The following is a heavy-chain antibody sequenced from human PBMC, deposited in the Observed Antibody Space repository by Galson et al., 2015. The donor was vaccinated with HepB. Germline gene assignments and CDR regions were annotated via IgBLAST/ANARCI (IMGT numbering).Heavy chain of an antibody. D-gene: IGHD1-26*01. CDR1: GFTFSSYD. J-gene: IGHJ4*02. CDR2: ISARSGST. CDR3: AKVRARWELLRPSRGHFDYWGQGTLVTVSSGESSLSGHFDY. Sequence: SLRLSCAASGFTFSSYDMSWVRQAPGKGLKWVSGISARSGSTFYADSVKGRFTISRDISKNTLYLQMNSLTAENTAVYYCAKVRARWELLRPSRGHFDYWGQGTLVTVSSGESSLSGHFDYWGQGTLVTVSS. V-gene: IGHV3-23*01.